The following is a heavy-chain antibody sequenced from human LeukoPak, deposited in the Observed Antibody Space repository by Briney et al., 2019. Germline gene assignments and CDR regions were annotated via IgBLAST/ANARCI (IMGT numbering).Heavy chain of an antibody. CDR1: GFTFSSYG. J-gene: IGHJ3*02. Sequence: GGSLRLSCAASGFTFSSYGMHWVRQAPGKGLEWVAVIWYDGSNKYYADSVKGRFTISRDNSKNTLYLQMNSLRAEDTAVYYCARGRSGYRYAHDVFDIWGHGTMVTVSS. CDR2: IWYDGSNK. CDR3: ARGRSGYRYAHDVFDI. D-gene: IGHD5-18*01. V-gene: IGHV3-33*01.